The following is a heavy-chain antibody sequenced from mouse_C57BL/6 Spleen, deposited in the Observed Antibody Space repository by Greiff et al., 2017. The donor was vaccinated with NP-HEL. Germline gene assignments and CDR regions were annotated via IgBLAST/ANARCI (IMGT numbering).Heavy chain of an antibody. V-gene: IGHV14-2*01. D-gene: IGHD2-4*01. CDR1: GFNIKDYY. CDR2: IDPEDGET. CDR3: ASYDYDVDYAMDY. J-gene: IGHJ4*01. Sequence: VQLQQSGAELVKPGASVKLSCTASGFNIKDYYMHWVKQRTEQGLAWIGRIDPEDGETKYAPKFQGKATITADTSANTAYLQLSSLTSEDTAVYYCASYDYDVDYAMDYWGQGTSVTVSS.